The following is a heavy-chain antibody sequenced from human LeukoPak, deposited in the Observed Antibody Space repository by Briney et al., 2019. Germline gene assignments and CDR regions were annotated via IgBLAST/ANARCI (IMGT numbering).Heavy chain of an antibody. D-gene: IGHD6-13*01. J-gene: IGHJ4*02. V-gene: IGHV5-51*01. CDR2: IYPGDSDT. Sequence: GESLKISCKGSGYSFTSYWIGWVRQMPGKGLEWMGIIYPGDSDTRYSPSFQGQVTISADKSISTAYLQLSGLRASDTAIYYCVRFGLTSSLDYWGQGTLVTVSS. CDR3: VRFGLTSSLDY. CDR1: GYSFTSYW.